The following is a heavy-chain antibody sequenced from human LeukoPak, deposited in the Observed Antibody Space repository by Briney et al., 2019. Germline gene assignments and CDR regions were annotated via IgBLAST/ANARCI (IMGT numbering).Heavy chain of an antibody. CDR2: INHSGST. D-gene: IGHD1-26*01. V-gene: IGHV4-34*01. CDR1: GGSISSYY. Sequence: SETLSLTCTVSGGSISSYYWSWIRQPPGKGLEWIGEINHSGSTNYNPSLKSRVTISVDTSKNQFSLKLSSVTAADTAVYYCARGGNVGLSYWGQGTLVTVSS. CDR3: ARGGNVGLSY. J-gene: IGHJ4*02.